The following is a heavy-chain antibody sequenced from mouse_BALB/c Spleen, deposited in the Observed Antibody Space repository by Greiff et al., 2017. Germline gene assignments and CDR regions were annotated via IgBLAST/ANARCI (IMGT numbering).Heavy chain of an antibody. J-gene: IGHJ3*01. CDR1: GYTFTDYN. D-gene: IGHD1-1*01. V-gene: IGHV1-18*01. CDR3: ARSHYGSSSGFAY. CDR2: INPNNGGT. Sequence: VQLQQSGPELVKPGASVKIPCKASGYTFTDYNMDWVKQSHGKSLEWIGDINPNNGGTSYNQKFKGKATLTVDKSSSTAYMQLKSLTSEDSAVYYCARSHYGSSSGFAYWGHGTLVTVSA.